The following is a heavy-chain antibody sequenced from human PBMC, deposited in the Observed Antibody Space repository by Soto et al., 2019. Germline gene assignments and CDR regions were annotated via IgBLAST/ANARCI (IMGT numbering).Heavy chain of an antibody. J-gene: IGHJ6*02. D-gene: IGHD2-8*01. CDR2: ISGYNGDT. V-gene: IGHV1-18*01. Sequence: QGQLVQSGAEVKKPGASVKVSCKASGYTFTRYGISWVRQAPGQGLEWMGWISGYNGDTNYAQKFQGRVTMTVDTATTTSFMEPTSLTSDDRAVYYCAKNGQPPYYYIGMDVRGQGTTVTVSS. CDR3: AKNGQPPYYYIGMDV. CDR1: GYTFTRYG.